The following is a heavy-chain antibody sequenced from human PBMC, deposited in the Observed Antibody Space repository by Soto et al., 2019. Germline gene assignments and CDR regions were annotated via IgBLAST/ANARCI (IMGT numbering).Heavy chain of an antibody. Sequence: KTSETLSLTCIVSGDSVSSGSYYWSWIRQPPGKGLEWIGYIYYRGSTNYNPSLKSRVTISIDTSRNQFSLKLNSVTAADTALYYCARGLDYVGFDYWGQGTLVTVSS. CDR1: GDSVSSGSYY. CDR3: ARGLDYVGFDY. CDR2: IYYRGST. V-gene: IGHV4-61*01. J-gene: IGHJ4*02. D-gene: IGHD4-17*01.